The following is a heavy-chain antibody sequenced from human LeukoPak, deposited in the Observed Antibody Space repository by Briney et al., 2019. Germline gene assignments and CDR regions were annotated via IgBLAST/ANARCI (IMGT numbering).Heavy chain of an antibody. CDR2: IKQDGSEE. J-gene: IGHJ5*01. D-gene: IGHD6-13*01. Sequence: GGSLRLSCAASGFTFITYWMSWVRQAPGKGLEWVANIKQDGSEEYYVDSVRGRFTISRDNAKNSLFLQMNSLRAEDTALYYCVRDALYSRSRHDSWGQGTMVTVSS. V-gene: IGHV3-7*01. CDR1: GFTFITYW. CDR3: VRDALYSRSRHDS.